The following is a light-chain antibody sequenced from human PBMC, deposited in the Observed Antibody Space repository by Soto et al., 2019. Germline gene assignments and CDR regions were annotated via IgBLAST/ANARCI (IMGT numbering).Light chain of an antibody. Sequence: EIVMTLSPATLSVSPGERATLSCRASQSVNIYLAWYQQKPGQAPRLLIFGASSRATGIPARFSGSGSGTEFNLTISSLQSEDFAVYFCQQYDDWLRLTFGGGTKV. CDR3: QQYDDWLRLT. V-gene: IGKV3D-15*01. J-gene: IGKJ4*01. CDR1: QSVNIY. CDR2: GAS.